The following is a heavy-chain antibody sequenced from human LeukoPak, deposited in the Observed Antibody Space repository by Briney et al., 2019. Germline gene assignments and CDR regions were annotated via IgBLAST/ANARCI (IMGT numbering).Heavy chain of an antibody. CDR1: GGSFSGYY. V-gene: IGHV4-34*01. CDR3: ARARLARAFDY. CDR2: INHSGST. Sequence: SETLSLTCAVYGGSFSGYYWSWIRQPPGKGLEWIGEINHSGSTNYNPSLKSRVTISADTSKNQFSLKLSSVTAADTAVYYCARARLARAFDYWGQGTLVTVSS. J-gene: IGHJ4*02.